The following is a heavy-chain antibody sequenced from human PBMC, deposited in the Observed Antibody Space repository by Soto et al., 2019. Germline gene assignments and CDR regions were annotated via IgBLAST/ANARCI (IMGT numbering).Heavy chain of an antibody. J-gene: IGHJ4*02. CDR1: GFTFSSYS. Sequence: EVQLVESGGGLVKPGGSLRLSCAASGFTFSSYSMNWVRQAPGKGLEWVSSISSSSSYIYYADSVKGRFTISRDNAKNQLYLQMNSLRAEETAVYYCAREEVDFWSGYYTVDYWGQETLVTVS. CDR3: AREEVDFWSGYYTVDY. D-gene: IGHD3-3*01. V-gene: IGHV3-21*01. CDR2: ISSSSSYI.